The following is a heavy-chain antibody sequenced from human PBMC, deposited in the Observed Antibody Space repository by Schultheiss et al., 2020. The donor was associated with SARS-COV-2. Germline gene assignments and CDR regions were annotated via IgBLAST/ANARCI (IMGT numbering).Heavy chain of an antibody. CDR1: GFTFGDYA. V-gene: IGHV3-49*03. CDR3: TRVEWELLWYFDY. Sequence: GESLKISCTASGFTFGDYAMSWFRQAPGKGLEWVGFIRSKAYGGTTEYAASVKGRFTISRDDSKSIAYLQMNSLKTEDTAVYYCTRVEWELLWYFDYWGQGTLVTVSS. D-gene: IGHD1-26*01. CDR2: IRSKAYGGTT. J-gene: IGHJ4*02.